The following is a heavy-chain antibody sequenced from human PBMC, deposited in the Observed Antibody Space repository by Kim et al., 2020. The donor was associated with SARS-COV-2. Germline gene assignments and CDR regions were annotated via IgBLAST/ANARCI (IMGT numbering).Heavy chain of an antibody. D-gene: IGHD3-22*01. Sequence: SVKVSCKASGGTFSSYAISWVRQAPGQGLEWMGGIIPIFGTANYAQKFQGRVTITADESTSTAYMELSSLRSEDTAVYYCARGRTYYYDSSGYSTDYWGQGTLVTVSS. CDR3: ARGRTYYYDSSGYSTDY. V-gene: IGHV1-69*13. CDR1: GGTFSSYA. CDR2: IIPIFGTA. J-gene: IGHJ4*02.